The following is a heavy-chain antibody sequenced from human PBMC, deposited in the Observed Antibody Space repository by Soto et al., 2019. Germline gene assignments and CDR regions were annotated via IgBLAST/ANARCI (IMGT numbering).Heavy chain of an antibody. Sequence: QVQLQESGPGLVKPSETLSLTCTVSGGSVSSGSYYWSWIRQPPGKGLEWIGYIYYSGSTNYNPSLKSRVTISVDTSKNQFSLKLSSVTAADTAVYYCARDRRYCSGGSCPYYFDYWGQGTLVTVSS. D-gene: IGHD2-15*01. CDR2: IYYSGST. CDR1: GGSVSSGSYY. J-gene: IGHJ4*02. V-gene: IGHV4-61*01. CDR3: ARDRRYCSGGSCPYYFDY.